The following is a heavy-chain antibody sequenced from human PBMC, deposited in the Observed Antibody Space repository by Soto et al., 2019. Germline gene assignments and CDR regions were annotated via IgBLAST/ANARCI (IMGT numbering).Heavy chain of an antibody. J-gene: IGHJ6*03. Sequence: QLQLQESGPGLVKPSETRSLTCTVSGGSISSSSYYWGWLRQPPGKGLEWIGSIYYSGSTYYNPSLKSRVPISVDTSKNQFSLKLSSVTAAHTAVYYCARRSVATHRGRYYYYMEVWGKGTTVTVSS. CDR3: ARRSVATHRGRYYYYMEV. D-gene: IGHD5-12*01. V-gene: IGHV4-39*01. CDR1: GGSISSSSYY. CDR2: IYYSGST.